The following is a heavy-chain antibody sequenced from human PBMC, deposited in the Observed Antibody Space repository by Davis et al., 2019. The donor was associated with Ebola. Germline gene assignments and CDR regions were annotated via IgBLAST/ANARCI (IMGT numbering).Heavy chain of an antibody. CDR1: GFTFSNYW. CDR3: AVVGETMLNN. V-gene: IGHV3-74*01. J-gene: IGHJ4*02. CDR2: INPDGGIT. Sequence: GESLKISCAASGFTFSNYWMHWVRQTPGQGLVWVSHINPDGGITTYADSVKGRFTISRDNSKNTLYLQMNSLRAEDTAVYYCAVVGETMLNNWGQGTLVTVSS. D-gene: IGHD1-26*01.